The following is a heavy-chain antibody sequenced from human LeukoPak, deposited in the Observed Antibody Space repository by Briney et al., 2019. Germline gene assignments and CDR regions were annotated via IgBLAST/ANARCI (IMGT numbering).Heavy chain of an antibody. Sequence: GSLRLSCEASGFTFSSLSMTWVRPAPGTGLQLISTLSGNSAEVFYAESVKGRFTISRDNSMNTLYLEMNNLRADDTALYYCARGGSGWFGRTDYWGQGTLVTVSS. CDR1: GFTFSSLS. CDR3: ARGGSGWFGRTDY. J-gene: IGHJ4*02. V-gene: IGHV3-23*01. D-gene: IGHD6-19*01. CDR2: LSGNSAEV.